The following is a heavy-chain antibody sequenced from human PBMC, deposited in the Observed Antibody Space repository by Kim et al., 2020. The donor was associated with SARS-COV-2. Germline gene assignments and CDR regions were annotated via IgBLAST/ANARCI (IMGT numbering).Heavy chain of an antibody. J-gene: IGHJ6*02. D-gene: IGHD2-15*01. CDR1: GFTFSSHS. Sequence: GGSLRLSCAGSGFTFSSHSVHWVCRAPGKGLVWVPRIQNGGSNTNYEHSVEGPFPIFRDNDNNTLYLEMNSLRAEDTAEYSCARGWTLHRDLIDVCGQW. V-gene: IGHV3-74*01. CDR3: ARGWTLHRDLIDV. CDR2: IQNGGSNT.